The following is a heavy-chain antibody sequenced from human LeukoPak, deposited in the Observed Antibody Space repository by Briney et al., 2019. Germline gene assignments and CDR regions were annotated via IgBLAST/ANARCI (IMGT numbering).Heavy chain of an antibody. Sequence: SETLSLTCTVSGGSISSGDYYWSWIRQPPGKGLEWIGYIYYSGSTYYNPSLKSRVTISVDTSKNQFSLKLSSVTAADTAVYYCARLTRSSSGYYSSSWYFDLWGRGTLVTVSS. CDR2: IYYSGST. J-gene: IGHJ2*01. CDR1: GGSISSGDYY. V-gene: IGHV4-30-4*01. CDR3: ARLTRSSSGYYSSSWYFDL. D-gene: IGHD3-22*01.